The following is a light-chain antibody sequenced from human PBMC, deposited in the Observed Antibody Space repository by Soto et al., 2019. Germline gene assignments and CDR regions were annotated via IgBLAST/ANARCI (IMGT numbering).Light chain of an antibody. CDR1: PGISDS. Sequence: IQMTQSPSSLSASVGDRVTITCRASPGISDSLAWYQQKPGKVPKLLIYAASTLQSGVPSRFSGSGSGTDFTLTISSLQPEDVATYFCQNYHTAPWTFGQGTKVEIK. J-gene: IGKJ1*01. CDR3: QNYHTAPWT. V-gene: IGKV1-27*01. CDR2: AAS.